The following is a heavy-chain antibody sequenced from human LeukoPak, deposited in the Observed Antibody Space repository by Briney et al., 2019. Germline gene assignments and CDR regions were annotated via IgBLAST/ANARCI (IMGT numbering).Heavy chain of an antibody. Sequence: SETLSLTCAVYGGSFSGYYWSWIRQPPGKGLEWIGETNHSGSTNYNPSLKSRVTISVDTSKNQFSLKLSSVTAADTAVYYCARHTGSSPKYYYYYYMDVWGKGTTVTVSS. V-gene: IGHV4-34*01. CDR1: GGSFSGYY. CDR2: TNHSGST. J-gene: IGHJ6*03. CDR3: ARHTGSSPKYYYYYYMDV. D-gene: IGHD6-6*01.